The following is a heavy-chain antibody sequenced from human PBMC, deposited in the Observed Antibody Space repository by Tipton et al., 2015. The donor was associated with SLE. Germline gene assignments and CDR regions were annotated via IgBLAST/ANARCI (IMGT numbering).Heavy chain of an antibody. Sequence: TLSLTCTVSGGSISSHYWSWIRQPPGKGLEWIGYIYYSGSTNYNPSLKSRVTISVDTSKNQFSLKLSSVTAADTAVYYCARVGVMVRESGDAFDIWGQGTMVTVSS. V-gene: IGHV4-59*11. J-gene: IGHJ3*02. D-gene: IGHD3-10*01. CDR3: ARVGVMVRESGDAFDI. CDR1: GGSISSHY. CDR2: IYYSGST.